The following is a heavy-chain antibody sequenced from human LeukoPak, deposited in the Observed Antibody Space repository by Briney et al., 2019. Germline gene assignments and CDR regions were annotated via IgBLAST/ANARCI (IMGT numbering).Heavy chain of an antibody. J-gene: IGHJ6*02. CDR1: GFTFSSYS. V-gene: IGHV3-48*04. Sequence: GGSLRLSCAASGFTFSSYSMNWVRQAPGKGLEWVSYISSSSSTVYYADSVKGRFTISRDNAKNSLYLQMNSLRAEDTAVYYCAINVGPRRRSPVVMDVWGQGTTVTVS. CDR3: AINVGPRRRSPVVMDV. D-gene: IGHD2-15*01. CDR2: ISSSSSTV.